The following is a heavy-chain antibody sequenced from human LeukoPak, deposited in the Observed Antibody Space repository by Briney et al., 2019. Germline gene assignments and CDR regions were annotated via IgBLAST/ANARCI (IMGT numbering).Heavy chain of an antibody. CDR2: VSSSGYT. V-gene: IGHV4-39*02. CDR3: AKMGLNTRYEH. Sequence: PSETLSLTCAVSSGSISTSSYYWSWIRQPPGKGLEWTGTVSSSGYTFYNSSLESRVTISVDTSKNHFSLRLTSVTAADTALYYCAKMGLNTRYEHWGQGIQVTVSS. J-gene: IGHJ4*02. D-gene: IGHD3-16*01. CDR1: SGSISTSSYY.